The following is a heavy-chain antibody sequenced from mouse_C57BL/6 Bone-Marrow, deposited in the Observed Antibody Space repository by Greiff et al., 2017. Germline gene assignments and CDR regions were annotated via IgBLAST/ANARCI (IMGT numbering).Heavy chain of an antibody. D-gene: IGHD2-10*02. Sequence: QVQLQQPGAELVRPGSSVKLSCKASGYTFTSYWMDWVKQRPGQGLEWIGNIYPSDSETHYNQKFKDKATLTVDKSSSTAYMQLSSLTSEDSAVYYCARVYGNYVGFAYWGQGTLVTVSA. V-gene: IGHV1-61*01. J-gene: IGHJ3*01. CDR1: GYTFTSYW. CDR3: ARVYGNYVGFAY. CDR2: IYPSDSET.